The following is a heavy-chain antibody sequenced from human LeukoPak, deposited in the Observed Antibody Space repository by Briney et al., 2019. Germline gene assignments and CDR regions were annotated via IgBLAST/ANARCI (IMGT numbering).Heavy chain of an antibody. D-gene: IGHD4-17*01. V-gene: IGHV3-30*02. CDR3: ARDVKTSSTVTSGY. CDR2: IRYDGGSK. J-gene: IGHJ4*02. Sequence: GGSLRLSCAASGFTFSSCGMHWVRQAPGKGLEWVAFIRYDGGSKYYADSVKGRFTISRDNSKNMLYLQMDSLRAEDTAVYYCARDVKTSSTVTSGYWGQGTLVTVSS. CDR1: GFTFSSCG.